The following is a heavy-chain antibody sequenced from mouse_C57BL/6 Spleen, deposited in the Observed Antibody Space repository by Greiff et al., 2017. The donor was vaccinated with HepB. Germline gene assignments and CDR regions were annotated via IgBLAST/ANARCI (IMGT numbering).Heavy chain of an antibody. CDR1: GYTFTSYW. CDR2: IHPNSGST. V-gene: IGHV1-64*01. Sequence: VQLQQSGAELVKPGASVKLSCKASGYTFTSYWIHWVKQRPGQGLEWIGMIHPNSGSTNYNEKFKSKATLTVDKSSSTAYMQLSSLTSEDSAVYYCVRHRSVRHLSYAMDYGGQGTSVTVSS. CDR3: VRHRSVRHLSYAMDY. J-gene: IGHJ4*01.